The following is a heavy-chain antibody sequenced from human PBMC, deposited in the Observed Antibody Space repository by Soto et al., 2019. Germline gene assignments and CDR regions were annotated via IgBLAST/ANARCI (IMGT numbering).Heavy chain of an antibody. CDR2: ISSSSSYI. D-gene: IGHD3-3*01. CDR3: ARDPHDFWSGYDY. J-gene: IGHJ4*02. V-gene: IGHV3-21*01. Sequence: GGSLRLSCGASGFTFSSYSMNWVRQAPGKGLEWVSSISSSSSYIYYADSVKGRFTISRDNAKNSLYLQMNSLRAEDTAVYYCARDPHDFWSGYDYWGQGTLVTSPQ. CDR1: GFTFSSYS.